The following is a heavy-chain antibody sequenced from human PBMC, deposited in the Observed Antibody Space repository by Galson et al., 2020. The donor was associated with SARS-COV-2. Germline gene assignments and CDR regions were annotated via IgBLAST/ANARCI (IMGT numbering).Heavy chain of an antibody. Sequence: ASVKVYCKASGYTFTSYGISWVRQAPGQRLEWMGWISAYNDNTKYAQNLQGRVTMTTDTSTATAYMELRSLRSDDTAVFYCARTDTIEYYYGSGTEPLVDYGGQGTLVTVSS. J-gene: IGHJ4*02. CDR3: ARTDTIEYYYGSGTEPLVDY. CDR2: ISAYNDNT. V-gene: IGHV1-18*01. CDR1: GYTFTSYG. D-gene: IGHD3-10*01.